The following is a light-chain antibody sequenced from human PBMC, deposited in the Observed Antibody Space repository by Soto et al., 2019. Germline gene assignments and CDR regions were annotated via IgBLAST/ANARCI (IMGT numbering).Light chain of an antibody. CDR3: QSYDSSLSGSV. J-gene: IGLJ3*02. Sequence: QSVLTQPPSVSGAPGQRVTISCTGSSSNIGAGYDVHWYQQLPGTAPKLLIYGNSNRPSGVPDRFSGSKSGTSASLAITGLQAEDEADYYCQSYDSSLSGSVFCGGTQLPVL. CDR2: GNS. CDR1: SSNIGAGYD. V-gene: IGLV1-40*01.